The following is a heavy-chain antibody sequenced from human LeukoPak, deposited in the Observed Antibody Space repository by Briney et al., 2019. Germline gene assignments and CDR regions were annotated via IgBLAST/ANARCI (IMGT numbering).Heavy chain of an antibody. D-gene: IGHD6-6*01. Sequence: PGGSLRLSCAASGFTFSSYGMHWVRQAPGKGLEWVAFIRYDGSNKYYADSVKGRFTISRDNSKNTLYLQMNSLRAEDTAVYYCARDRSSSSFRYFDLWGRGTLVTVSS. V-gene: IGHV3-30*02. CDR2: IRYDGSNK. J-gene: IGHJ2*01. CDR1: GFTFSSYG. CDR3: ARDRSSSSFRYFDL.